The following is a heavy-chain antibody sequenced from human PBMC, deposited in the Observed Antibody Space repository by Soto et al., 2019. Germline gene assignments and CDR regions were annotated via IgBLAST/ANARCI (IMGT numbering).Heavy chain of an antibody. CDR3: VNSPACSASGLRFDP. CDR2: VYWDDNE. Sequence: QITLKESGPTLVKPTQTLTLTCTFSGFSLTTSGVGVGWIRQPPGKALEWLALVYWDDNERYSPSLKSRLTSTEATYKNLVILTMINISPLGTTTYNCVNSPACSASGLRFDPWGKGILVTVSS. CDR1: GFSLTTSGVG. J-gene: IGHJ5*02. V-gene: IGHV2-5*02. D-gene: IGHD2-2*01.